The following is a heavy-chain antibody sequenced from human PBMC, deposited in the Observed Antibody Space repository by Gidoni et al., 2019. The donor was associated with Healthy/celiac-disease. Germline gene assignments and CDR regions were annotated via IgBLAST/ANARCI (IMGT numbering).Heavy chain of an antibody. J-gene: IGHJ4*02. D-gene: IGHD3-22*01. V-gene: IGHV4-39*01. CDR1: GGSISSSTYY. CDR2: IYYRGSP. Sequence: QLQLQESGPGLVKSSETLSLTCTVSGGSISSSTYYWCWICQPPGKGLEWIGNIYYRGSPYYNPSLKSRVTMSVDTSKNQFSLKLNSVTAADTAVYYCTRPSSSGYDLPFEYWGQGILVTVSS. CDR3: TRPSSSGYDLPFEY.